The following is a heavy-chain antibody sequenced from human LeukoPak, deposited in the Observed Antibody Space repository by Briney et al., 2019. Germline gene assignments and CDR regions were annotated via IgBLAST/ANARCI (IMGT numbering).Heavy chain of an antibody. CDR2: ISGSGRTT. CDR3: AKDKVYSSGRPYQFDY. Sequence: GGSLRLPCAASGFTFSSYAMGWVRQAPGKGLEWVSAISGSGRTTYYADSVKGRFTISRDNSKNTLYLQMNSLRAEDTAVYYCAKDKVYSSGRPYQFDYWGQGTLVTVSS. CDR1: GFTFSSYA. J-gene: IGHJ4*02. D-gene: IGHD6-19*01. V-gene: IGHV3-23*01.